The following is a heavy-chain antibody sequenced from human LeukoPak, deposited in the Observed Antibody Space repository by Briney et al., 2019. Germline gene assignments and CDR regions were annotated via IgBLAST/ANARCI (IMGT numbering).Heavy chain of an antibody. CDR2: ISYDGSNK. Sequence: PGGSLRLSCAASGFTFSSYGMHWVRQAPGKGLEWVAVISYDGSNKYYADSVKGRFTISRDNSKNTLYLQMNSLRAEDTAVYYCAKEAYGSGSYYWYYYYGMDVWGQGTTVTVSS. CDR1: GFTFSSYG. CDR3: AKEAYGSGSYYWYYYYGMDV. D-gene: IGHD3-10*01. J-gene: IGHJ6*02. V-gene: IGHV3-30*18.